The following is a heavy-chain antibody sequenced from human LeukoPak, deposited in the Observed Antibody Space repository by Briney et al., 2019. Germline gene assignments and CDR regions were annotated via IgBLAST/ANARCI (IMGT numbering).Heavy chain of an antibody. CDR3: ARAPMFRGVINFDY. CDR2: ISYDGSNK. V-gene: IGHV3-30*03. J-gene: IGHJ4*02. Sequence: GGSLRLSCAASGFTFSSYGMHWVRQAPGKGLEWVAVISYDGSNKYYADSVKGRFTISRDNSKNTLYLQMNSLRAEDTAVYYCARAPMFRGVINFDYWGQGTLVTVSS. CDR1: GFTFSSYG. D-gene: IGHD3-10*01.